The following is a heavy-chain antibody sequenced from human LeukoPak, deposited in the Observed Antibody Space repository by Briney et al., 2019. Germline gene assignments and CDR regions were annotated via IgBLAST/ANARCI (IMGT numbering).Heavy chain of an antibody. D-gene: IGHD1-26*01. V-gene: IGHV3-20*04. CDR1: GFTFDDYG. CDR2: INWNGGST. CDR3: ARPLVGAWGHFDY. J-gene: IGHJ4*02. Sequence: PGGSLRLSCAASGFTFDDYGMSWVRQAPGKGLEWVSGINWNGGSTGYADSVKGRFTISRDNAKNSLYLQMNSLRADDTAMYYCARPLVGAWGHFDYWGQGTLVTVSS.